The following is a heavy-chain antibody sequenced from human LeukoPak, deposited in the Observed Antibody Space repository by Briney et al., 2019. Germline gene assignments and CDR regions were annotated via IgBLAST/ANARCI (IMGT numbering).Heavy chain of an antibody. D-gene: IGHD2-2*01. CDR2: INPNSGGT. CDR1: GYTFTGYY. J-gene: IGHJ3*02. Sequence: ASVKVPCKASGYTFTGYYMHWVRQAPGQGLEWMGWINPNSGGTNYAQKFQGRVTMTRDTSISTAYMELSRLRSDDTAVYYCARAGLFDIVVVPAANGDAFDIWGQGTMVTVSS. V-gene: IGHV1-2*02. CDR3: ARAGLFDIVVVPAANGDAFDI.